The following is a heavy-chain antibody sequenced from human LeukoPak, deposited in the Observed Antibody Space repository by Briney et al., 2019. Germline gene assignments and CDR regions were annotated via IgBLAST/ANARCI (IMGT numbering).Heavy chain of an antibody. CDR1: GFTFSSYS. V-gene: IGHV3-21*01. CDR3: ARDSYDYYGYRYFDF. Sequence: PGGSLRLSCAASGFTFSSYSMNWVRQAPGKGLEWVSSISSSSSYIYYADSVKGRFTISRDNAKNSLSLQMNSLRVEGTAVYFCARDSYDYYGYRYFDFWGQGTLVTVSS. CDR2: ISSSSSYI. D-gene: IGHD5-24*01. J-gene: IGHJ4*02.